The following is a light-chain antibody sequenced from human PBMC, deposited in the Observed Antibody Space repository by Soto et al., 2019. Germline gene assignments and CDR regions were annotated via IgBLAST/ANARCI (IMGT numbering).Light chain of an antibody. CDR2: DAS. Sequence: DIQMTQSPSSLSASVGDRVTITCQASQAINSYLSWYQQQPGQAPKLLIYDASNLHPGVPSRFSGSGSGTDFTFTISSRQPEDIATYYCQQYETLPITFGQGTRLEIK. V-gene: IGKV1-33*01. CDR1: QAINSY. CDR3: QQYETLPIT. J-gene: IGKJ5*01.